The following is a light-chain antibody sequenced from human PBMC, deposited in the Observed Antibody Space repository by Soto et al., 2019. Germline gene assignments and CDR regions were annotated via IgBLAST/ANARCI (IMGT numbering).Light chain of an antibody. Sequence: QSALTQPASVSGTPGQSITISCTGSNSDVGIYDFVSWYQHHPGRAPKLIIFEVSNRPSGVSNRFSGSKSGNTASLTIAGLQAEDEADYHCSSYTTGSTLYVFGGGTKLTVL. J-gene: IGLJ1*01. CDR3: SSYTTGSTLYV. CDR2: EVS. CDR1: NSDVGIYDF. V-gene: IGLV2-14*01.